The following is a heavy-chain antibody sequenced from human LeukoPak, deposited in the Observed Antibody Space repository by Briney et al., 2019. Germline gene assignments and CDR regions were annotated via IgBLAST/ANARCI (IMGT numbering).Heavy chain of an antibody. J-gene: IGHJ4*02. V-gene: IGHV3-74*01. Sequence: GGSLRLSCAASGFTFSTYWMHWVRQAPGMGLVWVSRIDSDGSGASYADSVKGRFTISRDNAKNTLYLQMNSLRAEDTAVYYCAKDQTFRGSGHYTYFDYWGQGALVTVSS. D-gene: IGHD2-15*01. CDR1: GFTFSTYW. CDR2: IDSDGSGA. CDR3: AKDQTFRGSGHYTYFDY.